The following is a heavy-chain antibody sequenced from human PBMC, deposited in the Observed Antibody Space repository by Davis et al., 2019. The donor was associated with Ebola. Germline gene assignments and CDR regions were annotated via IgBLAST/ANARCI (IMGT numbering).Heavy chain of an antibody. Sequence: HSQTLSLTCDISGDSVSRNSAWNWIRQSPSRGLEWLGRTYFSSKWFEDYAVSVKSRIIINPDTSKNQLSLQLNSVTPEDTAVYYCARGWLRTGFDIWGQGTMVTVSS. D-gene: IGHD3/OR15-3a*01. V-gene: IGHV6-1*01. CDR1: GDSVSRNSA. CDR2: TYFSSKWFE. J-gene: IGHJ3*02. CDR3: ARGWLRTGFDI.